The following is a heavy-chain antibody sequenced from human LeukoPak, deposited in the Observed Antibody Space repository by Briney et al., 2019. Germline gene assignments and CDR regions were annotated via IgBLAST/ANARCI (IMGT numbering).Heavy chain of an antibody. V-gene: IGHV5-51*01. CDR3: ARRASSWEYFDY. Sequence: GESLKISCKGSGYSFASDWIGWVRQMPGKGLEWMGIIYPGDSDTRYSPSFQGQVAISADKSINSAYLQWTSLKASDTAIYYCARRASSWEYFDYWGQGTLVTVSS. CDR1: GYSFASDW. D-gene: IGHD6-13*01. J-gene: IGHJ4*02. CDR2: IYPGDSDT.